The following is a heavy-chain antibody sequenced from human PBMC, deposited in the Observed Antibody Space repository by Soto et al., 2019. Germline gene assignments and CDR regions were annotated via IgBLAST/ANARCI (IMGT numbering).Heavy chain of an antibody. CDR2: INHSGST. V-gene: IGHV4-34*01. Sequence: QVQLQQWGAGLLKPSETLSLTCAVYGGSFSGYYWSWIRQPPGKGLEWNGEINHSGSTNYNPSLKSRLTISVDTSKNQFSLKLSSVTAADTAVYYCARRLSALVAFDYWGQGTLVTVSS. CDR1: GGSFSGYY. CDR3: ARRLSALVAFDY. D-gene: IGHD5-18*01. J-gene: IGHJ4*02.